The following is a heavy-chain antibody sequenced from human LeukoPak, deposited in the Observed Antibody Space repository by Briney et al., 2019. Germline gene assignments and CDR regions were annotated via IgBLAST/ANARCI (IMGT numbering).Heavy chain of an antibody. V-gene: IGHV4-59*08. Sequence: SETLSLTCTVSGGSISSYYWSWIRQPPGKGLEWIGYIFYSGSTNYNPSLKSRVTISVDTSKNQFSLKLSSVTAADTAVYYCASSTRGYYGYFQHWGQGTLVTVSS. CDR1: GGSISSYY. CDR3: ASSTRGYYGYFQH. CDR2: IFYSGST. J-gene: IGHJ1*01. D-gene: IGHD3-3*01.